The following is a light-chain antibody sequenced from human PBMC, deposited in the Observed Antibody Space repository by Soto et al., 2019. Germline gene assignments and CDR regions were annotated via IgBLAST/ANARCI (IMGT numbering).Light chain of an antibody. CDR1: QSVDNDY. Sequence: EVVLTQSPGSLSLSPGERATLSCRASQSVDNDYLAWFQQKPGQAPRLLIYEASYRATGVPDRFGGTGSGTDFSLTISRLEPEAFAVYYCQQSTYSPLTFGGGTRIEI. V-gene: IGKV3-20*01. J-gene: IGKJ4*01. CDR2: EAS. CDR3: QQSTYSPLT.